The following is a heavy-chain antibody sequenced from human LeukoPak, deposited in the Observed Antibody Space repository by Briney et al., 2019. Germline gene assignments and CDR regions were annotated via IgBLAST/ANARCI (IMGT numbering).Heavy chain of an antibody. CDR1: GFTFSSYC. CDR3: AELGITMIGGV. V-gene: IGHV3-21*01. D-gene: IGHD3-10*02. CDR2: ISSSSSYI. J-gene: IGHJ6*04. Sequence: GGSLRLSCAASGFTFSSYCMNWVRQAPGKGLEWVSSISSSSSYIYYADSVKGRFTISRDNAENSLYLQMNSLRAEDTAVYYCAELGITMIGGVWGKGTTVTISS.